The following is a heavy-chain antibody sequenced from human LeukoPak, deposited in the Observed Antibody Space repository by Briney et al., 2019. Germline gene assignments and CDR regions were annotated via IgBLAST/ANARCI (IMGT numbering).Heavy chain of an antibody. CDR2: IRYDGSNK. CDR3: AKDGRGDTAIQGYFDY. D-gene: IGHD5-18*01. CDR1: GFTFSSYG. J-gene: IGHJ4*02. V-gene: IGHV3-30*02. Sequence: PGGSLRLSCAASGFTFSSYGMHWVRQAPGKGLEWVAFIRYDGSNKYYADSVKGRFTISRDNSKNTLYLQMNSLRAEDTAVYYCAKDGRGDTAIQGYFDYWGQGTLVTVSS.